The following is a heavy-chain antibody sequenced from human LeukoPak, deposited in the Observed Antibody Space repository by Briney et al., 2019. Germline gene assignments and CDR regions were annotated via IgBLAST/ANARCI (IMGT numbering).Heavy chain of an antibody. Sequence: PGRSLRLSCAASGFTFSSYGMHWVRQAPVKGLEWVAVISYDGSNKYYADSVKGRFTISRDNSKNTLYLQMNSLRAEDTAVYYCAKDKWEDTAMVPTFDYWGQGTLVTVSS. CDR2: ISYDGSNK. D-gene: IGHD5-18*01. CDR1: GFTFSSYG. J-gene: IGHJ4*02. CDR3: AKDKWEDTAMVPTFDY. V-gene: IGHV3-30*18.